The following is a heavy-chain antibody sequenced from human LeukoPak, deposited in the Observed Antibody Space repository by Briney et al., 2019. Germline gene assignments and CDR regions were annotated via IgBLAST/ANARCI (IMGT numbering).Heavy chain of an antibody. CDR2: IYYTGST. V-gene: IGHV4-59*01. D-gene: IGHD3-10*01. J-gene: IGHJ5*02. Sequence: SETLSLTCTVSGGSISSYYWSWIRQPPGKGLELIGYIYYTGSTNYNPSLKSRVTISVDTSKNQFSLKLSSVTAADTAVYYCARVGYYASGSYQKTFVPWGQGTLVTVSS. CDR1: GGSISSYY. CDR3: ARVGYYASGSYQKTFVP.